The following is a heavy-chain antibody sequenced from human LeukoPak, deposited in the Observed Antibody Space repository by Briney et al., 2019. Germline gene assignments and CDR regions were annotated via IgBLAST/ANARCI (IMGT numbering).Heavy chain of an antibody. CDR1: GYTFTGYY. J-gene: IGHJ4*02. V-gene: IGHV1-2*02. Sequence: ASVKVSCKASGYTFTGYYMHWVRQAPGQGLEWMGWINPNSGGTNYAQKFQGRVTMTRDTSISTAYMELSRLRSDDTAVYYCARVRGAYYYDSSGYPDYWGQGTLVTVSS. CDR3: ARVRGAYYYDSSGYPDY. CDR2: INPNSGGT. D-gene: IGHD3-22*01.